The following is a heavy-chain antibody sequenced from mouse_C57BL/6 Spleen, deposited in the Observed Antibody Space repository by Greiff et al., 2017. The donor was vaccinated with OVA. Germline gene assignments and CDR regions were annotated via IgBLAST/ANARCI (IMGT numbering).Heavy chain of an antibody. Sequence: QVQLQQSGAELVRPGTSVKVSCKASGYAFTNYLMEWVKQRPGQGLEWIGVINPGSGGTNYNEKFKGKATLTADKSSSTAYMQLSSLTSEDSAVYFCARSPLDYGSTLDYWGQGTTLTVSS. CDR1: GYAFTNYL. J-gene: IGHJ2*01. CDR2: INPGSGGT. V-gene: IGHV1-54*01. D-gene: IGHD1-1*01. CDR3: ARSPLDYGSTLDY.